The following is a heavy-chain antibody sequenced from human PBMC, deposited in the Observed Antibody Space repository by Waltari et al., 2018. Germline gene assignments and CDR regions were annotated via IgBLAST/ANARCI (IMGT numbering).Heavy chain of an antibody. CDR3: ARDFRIAAATSQLRDY. V-gene: IGHV3-21*01. D-gene: IGHD6-13*01. CDR1: GFTFSSYS. Sequence: EVQLVESGGGLVKPGGSLRLSCAASGFTFSSYSMNWVRQAPGKGLEWVSSISSSSSYIYDADSVKGRFTISRDNAKNSLYLQMNSLRAEDTAVYYCARDFRIAAATSQLRDYWGQGTLVTVSS. CDR2: ISSSSSYI. J-gene: IGHJ4*02.